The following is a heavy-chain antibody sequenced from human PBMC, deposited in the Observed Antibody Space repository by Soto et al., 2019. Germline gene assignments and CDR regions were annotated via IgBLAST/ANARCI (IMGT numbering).Heavy chain of an antibody. CDR3: TTDVPNDIYPYGF. J-gene: IGHJ4*02. V-gene: IGHV3-15*01. CDR2: IKSKADGETV. CDR1: GFTFSSYG. Sequence: GGSLRLSCAASGFTFSSYGMHWVRQAPGKGLEWVGLIKSKADGETVDYAAAVKGRFTISRDDSKNTLYLQINGLKTEDTAVYYCTTDVPNDIYPYGFWGPGTLVTVSS. D-gene: IGHD3-9*01.